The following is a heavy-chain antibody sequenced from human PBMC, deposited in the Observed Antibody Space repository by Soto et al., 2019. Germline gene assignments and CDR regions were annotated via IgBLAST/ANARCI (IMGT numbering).Heavy chain of an antibody. D-gene: IGHD2-8*01. Sequence: GASVKVSCKASGGTFSSYTISWVRQAPGQGLEWMGRIIPILGIANYAQKFQGRVTITADKSTSTAYMELSSLRSEDTAVYYCAGGEKGRYCTNGVCYTRTVYYMDVWGKGTTVTVSS. V-gene: IGHV1-69*02. CDR2: IIPILGIA. J-gene: IGHJ6*03. CDR1: GGTFSSYT. CDR3: AGGEKGRYCTNGVCYTRTVYYMDV.